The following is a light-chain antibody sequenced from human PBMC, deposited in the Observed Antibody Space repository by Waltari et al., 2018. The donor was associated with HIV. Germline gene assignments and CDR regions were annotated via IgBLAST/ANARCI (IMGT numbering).Light chain of an antibody. V-gene: IGLV1-40*01. CDR1: GSHIGAGSD. CDR2: GNI. J-gene: IGLJ3*02. CDR3: QSYDSSLSAWV. Sequence: QPVLTQPPSVSGAPGLGVTVSCTGSGSHIGAGSDVHWYQQLPGTAPKLLIYGNINRPSGVPDRFSASKSGTSASLAITGLQPEDEADYYCQSYDSSLSAWVFGGGTKLTVL.